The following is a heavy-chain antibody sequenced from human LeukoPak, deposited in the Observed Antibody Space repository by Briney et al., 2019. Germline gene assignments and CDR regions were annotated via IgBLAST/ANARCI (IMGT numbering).Heavy chain of an antibody. D-gene: IGHD1-14*01. CDR2: IIPSFGTT. Sequence: GASVKVSCKASGGTFSSFAISWLRQAPGQGLEWVGGIIPSFGTTNHAQRFRERVTISTDDSTGTAYMEMRSLTSEDTATYYCARGFCTGSTCYHYWYFDLWGRGTLVTVSA. CDR1: GGTFSSFA. V-gene: IGHV1-69*05. CDR3: ARGFCTGSTCYHYWYFDL. J-gene: IGHJ2*01.